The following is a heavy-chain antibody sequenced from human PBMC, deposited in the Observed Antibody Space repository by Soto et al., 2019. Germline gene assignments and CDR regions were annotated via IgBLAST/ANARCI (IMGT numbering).Heavy chain of an antibody. D-gene: IGHD4-4*01. Sequence: QAQLVESGGGVVQPGRSLRLSCVLSGFIFSDYAMHWVRQTPGKGLEWVAIVSSDGRQKFYTDSVKGRFTISKEFSNNSRCMQVNSLIPEDSGTYFCTRDARPYSIYRGGGLGLWGQGTLVTVSS. CDR1: GFIFSDYA. J-gene: IGHJ1*01. V-gene: IGHV3-30*03. CDR3: TRDARPYSIYRGGGLGL. CDR2: VSSDGRQK.